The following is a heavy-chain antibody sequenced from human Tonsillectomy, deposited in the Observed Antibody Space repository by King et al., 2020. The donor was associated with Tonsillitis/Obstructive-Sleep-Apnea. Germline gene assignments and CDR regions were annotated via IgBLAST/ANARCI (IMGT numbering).Heavy chain of an antibody. CDR2: IYYSGIT. V-gene: IGHV4-39*01. J-gene: IGHJ4*02. D-gene: IGHD3-10*01. CDR3: ARQRGLGLFFDY. CDR1: DGSISSSTYY. Sequence: QLQESGPGLVKPSETLSLTCTVSDGSISSSTYYWGWIRQPPGKGLEWIGTIYYSGITYYNPSLKSRVTISVDTSTNQFSLKLSFVTAADTAVYYCARQRGLGLFFDYWGQGTLVTVSS.